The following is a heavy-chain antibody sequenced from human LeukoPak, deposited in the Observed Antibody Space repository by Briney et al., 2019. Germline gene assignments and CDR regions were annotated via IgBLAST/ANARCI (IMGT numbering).Heavy chain of an antibody. J-gene: IGHJ4*02. Sequence: QPGRSLRLSCAASGFTFSNYAMHWVRQAPGKGLEWVAVISDDGSNKYYGVSVKGRFTISRDNSKNTVYLQMNSLRAEDTAVYYCAKDRYSSGWYSDFDYWGQGTLVTVSS. CDR2: ISDDGSNK. V-gene: IGHV3-30*18. CDR3: AKDRYSSGWYSDFDY. CDR1: GFTFSNYA. D-gene: IGHD6-19*01.